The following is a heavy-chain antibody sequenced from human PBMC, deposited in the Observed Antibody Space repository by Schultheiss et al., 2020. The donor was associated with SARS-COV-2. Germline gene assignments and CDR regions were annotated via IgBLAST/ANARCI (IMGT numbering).Heavy chain of an antibody. CDR2: IYYSGST. D-gene: IGHD4/OR15-4a*01. V-gene: IGHV4-61*10. Sequence: SETLSLTCTVSGGSISSSSYYWSWIRQPAGKGLEWIGYIYYSGSTNYNPSLKSRVTISVDTSKNQFSLTLGSVTAADTAVYYCARRVLRLTGYEGFDYWGQGTLVTVSS. J-gene: IGHJ4*02. CDR3: ARRVLRLTGYEGFDY. CDR1: GGSISSSSYY.